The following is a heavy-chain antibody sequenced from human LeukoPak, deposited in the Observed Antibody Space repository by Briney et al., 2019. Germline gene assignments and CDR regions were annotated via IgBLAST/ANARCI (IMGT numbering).Heavy chain of an antibody. Sequence: GGSLRLSCAASGFTFSSYAMHWVRQAPGKGLEYVSAISSNGGSTYYANSVKGRFTISRDNSKNTLYLQMGSLRAEDTAVYYCAKYQGRYARQDFDYWGQGTLVTVPS. J-gene: IGHJ4*02. V-gene: IGHV3-64*01. CDR3: AKYQGRYARQDFDY. D-gene: IGHD3-10*02. CDR2: ISSNGGST. CDR1: GFTFSSYA.